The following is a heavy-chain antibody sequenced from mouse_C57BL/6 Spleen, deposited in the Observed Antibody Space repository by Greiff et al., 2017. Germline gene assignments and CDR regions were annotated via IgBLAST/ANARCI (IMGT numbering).Heavy chain of an antibody. CDR3: ARRGMYDGYNVHFDV. CDR1: GYTFTSYW. Sequence: QVQLQQPGAELVMPGASVKLSCKASGYTFTSYWMHWVKQRPGQGLEWIGEIDPTDSYTTYNQKFKGRSTLTVDNSSSTADMQLSSLTSEDSAVFYCARRGMYDGYNVHFDVWGQGTTLTVSS. CDR2: IDPTDSYT. D-gene: IGHD2-3*01. J-gene: IGHJ2*01. V-gene: IGHV1-69*01.